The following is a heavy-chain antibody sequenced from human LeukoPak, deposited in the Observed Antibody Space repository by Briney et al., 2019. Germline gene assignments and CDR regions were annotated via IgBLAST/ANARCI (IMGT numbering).Heavy chain of an antibody. J-gene: IGHJ4*02. D-gene: IGHD3-9*01. CDR3: AKDLTYYDILTGYDKGGY. CDR1: GFTFSDYY. V-gene: IGHV3-11*01. CDR2: ISSSGSTI. Sequence: PGGSLRLSCAASGFTFSDYYMSWIRQAPGKRLEWVSYISSSGSTIYYADSVKGRFTISRDNAKNSLYLQMNSLRAEDTAVYYCAKDLTYYDILTGYDKGGYWGQGTLVTVSS.